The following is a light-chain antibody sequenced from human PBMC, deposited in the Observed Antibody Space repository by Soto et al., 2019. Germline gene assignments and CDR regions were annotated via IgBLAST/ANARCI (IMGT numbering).Light chain of an antibody. CDR1: QRLLHSAGKTY. Sequence: DIVMTQTPLSLTVTPGQPASISCKSSQRLLHSAGKTYLYWFLQKPGQPPQLLIYELSTRFSGVPDRFSGSGSGTAFTLKISRVEAEDVGIYYCMQSIETLRTFGQGTNVEI. CDR3: MQSIETLRT. CDR2: ELS. J-gene: IGKJ1*01. V-gene: IGKV2D-29*01.